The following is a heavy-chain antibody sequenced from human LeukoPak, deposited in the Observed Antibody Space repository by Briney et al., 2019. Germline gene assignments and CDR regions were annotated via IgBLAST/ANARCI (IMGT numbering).Heavy chain of an antibody. D-gene: IGHD2-15*01. CDR3: VRTPTCSSGSCYPNWFDS. CDR1: GYSFTNNW. Sequence: GESLKISCQGSGYSFTNNWIGWVRQMPGKGLEGMAIVYPGDSNTKYSPSFQGQVTISADKSISTVYLQWSRLKASDTAMYYCVRTPTCSSGSCYPNWFDSWGQGTLVTVSS. J-gene: IGHJ5*01. V-gene: IGHV5-51*01. CDR2: VYPGDSNT.